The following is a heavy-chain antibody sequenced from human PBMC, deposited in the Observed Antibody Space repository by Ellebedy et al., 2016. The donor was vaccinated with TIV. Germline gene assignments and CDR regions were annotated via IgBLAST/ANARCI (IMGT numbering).Heavy chain of an antibody. J-gene: IGHJ4*02. Sequence: AASVKVSCKASGYTFTSYYMHWVRQAPGQGLEWMGIINPNGGSTSYAQKFQGRVTMTRDTSTSTVYMELSSLRSEDTAVYYCARALQQDYGPDYWGQGTLVTVSS. CDR3: ARALQQDYGPDY. CDR2: INPNGGST. D-gene: IGHD4-17*01. CDR1: GYTFTSYY. V-gene: IGHV1-46*01.